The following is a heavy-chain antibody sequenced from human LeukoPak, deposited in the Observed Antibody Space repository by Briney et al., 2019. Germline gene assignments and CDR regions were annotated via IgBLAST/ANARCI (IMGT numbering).Heavy chain of an antibody. V-gene: IGHV3-53*01. CDR1: GFTVSSNY. J-gene: IGHJ3*02. Sequence: PGGSLRLSCAVSGFTVSSNYMSWVRQAPGKGLEWVSVIYSGGSTYYTDSVKGRFTISRDNSKNTLYLQMNSLRAEDTAVYYCARQSPRFGELNDAFDIWGQGTMVTVSS. CDR3: ARQSPRFGELNDAFDI. CDR2: IYSGGST. D-gene: IGHD3-10*01.